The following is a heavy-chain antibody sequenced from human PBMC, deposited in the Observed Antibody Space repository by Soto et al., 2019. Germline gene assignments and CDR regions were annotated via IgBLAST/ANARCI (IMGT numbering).Heavy chain of an antibody. Sequence: QVQLVQSGAEVKKHGASVKVSCKASGYTFTSYYMHWVRQAPGQGLEWMGIINPSGGSTSYAQKFQGRVTMTRDTSTSTVYLELSSLSSEDTAVYYCARTGYCSGGCCYLNFYYYGMDVWGQGTKVIVSS. V-gene: IGHV1-46*01. J-gene: IGHJ6*02. CDR2: INPSGGST. CDR1: GYTFTSYY. CDR3: ARTGYCSGGCCYLNFYYYGMDV. D-gene: IGHD2-15*01.